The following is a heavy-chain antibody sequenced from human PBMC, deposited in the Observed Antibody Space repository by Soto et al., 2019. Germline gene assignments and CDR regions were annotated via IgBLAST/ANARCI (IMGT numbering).Heavy chain of an antibody. Sequence: ASVKVSCKASGYTFTSYDINWVRQATGQGLEWMGWMNPNSGNTGYAQKFQGRVTMTRNTSISTAYMELSSLRSEDTAVYYCAKGRSSYYGMDVWGQGTTVTVSS. J-gene: IGHJ6*02. CDR2: MNPNSGNT. CDR3: AKGRSSYYGMDV. V-gene: IGHV1-8*01. D-gene: IGHD2-2*01. CDR1: GYTFTSYD.